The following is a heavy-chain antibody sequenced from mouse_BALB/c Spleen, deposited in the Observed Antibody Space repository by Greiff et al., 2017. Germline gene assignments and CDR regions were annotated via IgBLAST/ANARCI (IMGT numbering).Heavy chain of an antibody. J-gene: IGHJ2*01. CDR1: GYTFTSYW. CDR2: IYPGNSDT. D-gene: IGHD4-1*01. Sequence: VHVKQSGTVLARPGASVKMSCKASGYTFTSYWMHWVKQRPGQGLEWIGAIYPGNSDTSYNQKFKGKAKLTAVTSTSTAYMELSSLTNEDSAVYYCTNQLTGSFDYWGQGTTLTVSS. V-gene: IGHV1-5*01. CDR3: TNQLTGSFDY.